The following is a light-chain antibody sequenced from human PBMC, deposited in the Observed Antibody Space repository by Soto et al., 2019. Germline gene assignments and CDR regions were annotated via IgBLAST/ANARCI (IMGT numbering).Light chain of an antibody. CDR1: QSVSSY. CDR3: QPYNQWPPHT. Sequence: EIVMTQSPATLSVSPGERATLSCRASQSVSSYLAWYQQKPGQAPRLLMYGASTRATGIPARFSGSGSGTEFTLTISSLQSEDFAVYYWQPYNQWPPHTFGPGTKLEIK. V-gene: IGKV3-15*01. CDR2: GAS. J-gene: IGKJ2*01.